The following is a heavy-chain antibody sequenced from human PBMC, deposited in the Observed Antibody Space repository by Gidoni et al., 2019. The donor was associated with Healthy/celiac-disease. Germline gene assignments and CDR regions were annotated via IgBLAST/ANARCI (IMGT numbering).Heavy chain of an antibody. D-gene: IGHD6-19*01. V-gene: IGHV3-64*01. J-gene: IGHJ4*02. Sequence: EVQLVESGGGLVQPGGSLRLSCAASGFTFSSYAMHWVRQAPGKGLEYVSAISSNGGSTYYANSVKGRFTISRDNSKNTLYLHMGSLRAEDMAVYYCARVTSSGWSEVDYWGQGTLVTVSS. CDR1: GFTFSSYA. CDR3: ARVTSSGWSEVDY. CDR2: ISSNGGST.